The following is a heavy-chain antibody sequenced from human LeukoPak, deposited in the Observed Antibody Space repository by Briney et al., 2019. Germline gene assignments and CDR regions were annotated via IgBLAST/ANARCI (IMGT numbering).Heavy chain of an antibody. CDR3: ASRDGYNSGDY. D-gene: IGHD5-24*01. CDR2: IYYSGST. V-gene: IGHV4-30-4*08. CDR1: GGSLNNHY. Sequence: SETLSLTCTVSGGSLNNHYWSWIRQPPGKGLEWIGYIYYSGSTYYNPSLKSRVTISVDTSKNQFSLKLSSVTAADTAVYYCASRDGYNSGDYWGQGTLVTVSS. J-gene: IGHJ4*02.